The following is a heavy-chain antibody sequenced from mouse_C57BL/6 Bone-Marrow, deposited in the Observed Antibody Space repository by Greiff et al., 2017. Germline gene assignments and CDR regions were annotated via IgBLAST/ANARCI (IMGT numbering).Heavy chain of an antibody. V-gene: IGHV5-4*01. Sequence: EVQLVESGGGLVKPGGSLKLSCAASGFTFSSYAMSWVRQTPEKRLEWVATISDGGSYTYYPDNVKGRFTISRDNAKNNLYPQMSHLKSEDTAMYYCPREHYGSSPDVWGTGTTVTVSS. D-gene: IGHD1-1*01. CDR1: GFTFSSYA. CDR3: PREHYGSSPDV. J-gene: IGHJ1*03. CDR2: ISDGGSYT.